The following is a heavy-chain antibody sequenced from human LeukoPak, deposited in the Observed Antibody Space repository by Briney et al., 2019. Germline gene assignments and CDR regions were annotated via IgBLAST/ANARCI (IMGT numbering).Heavy chain of an antibody. V-gene: IGHV3-30*02. Sequence: GGSLRLSCAASGFTFSSYGMHWVRQAPGKGLEWVAFIRYDGSIRYYADTVKGRFTISRDNAKNSLYLQMNSLRAEDTAVYYCARDLRRYGSGSYAGFDYWGQGTLVTVSS. D-gene: IGHD3-10*01. CDR3: ARDLRRYGSGSYAGFDY. J-gene: IGHJ4*02. CDR2: IRYDGSIR. CDR1: GFTFSSYG.